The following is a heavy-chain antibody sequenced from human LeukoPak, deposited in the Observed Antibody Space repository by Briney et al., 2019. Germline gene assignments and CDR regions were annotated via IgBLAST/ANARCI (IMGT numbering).Heavy chain of an antibody. CDR3: AKTYYYDSSGYYREQCLDY. CDR1: GFTFSSYA. CDR2: ISGSGGST. Sequence: GGSLRLSCAASGFTFSSYAMSWVRQAPGKGLEWVSAISGSGGSTYYADSVKGRFTISRDNSKNTLYLQMNSLRAEDTAVYYCAKTYYYDSSGYYREQCLDYWGQGTLVTVSS. V-gene: IGHV3-23*01. J-gene: IGHJ4*02. D-gene: IGHD3-22*01.